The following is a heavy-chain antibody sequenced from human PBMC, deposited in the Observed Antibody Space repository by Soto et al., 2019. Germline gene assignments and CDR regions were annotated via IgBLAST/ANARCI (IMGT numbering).Heavy chain of an antibody. CDR1: GFTFSDYY. V-gene: IGHV3-11*04. D-gene: IGHD6-13*01. J-gene: IGHJ5*02. CDR2: ISSSGSTI. Sequence: GGSLRLSCAASGFTFSDYYMGWIRQAPGKGLEWVSYISSSGSTIYYADSVKGRFTISRDNAKNSLYLQMNSLRAEDTAVYYCARGGPPRRIAAAGNWFDPWGQGTLVTVSS. CDR3: ARGGPPRRIAAAGNWFDP.